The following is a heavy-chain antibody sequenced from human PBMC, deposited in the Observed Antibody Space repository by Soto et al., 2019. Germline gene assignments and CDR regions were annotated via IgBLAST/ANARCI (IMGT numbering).Heavy chain of an antibody. J-gene: IGHJ6*02. V-gene: IGHV3-9*01. CDR2: ISWSGGSI. CDR3: AKSAGGTANGMDV. CDR1: GFSFGDYG. D-gene: IGHD2-15*01. Sequence: EVQLVESGGGLVQPGRSLRLSCTASGFSFGDYGMHWVRQLPGKGLEWVSGISWSGGSIGYADSVKGRFSISRDTAKKSLYLQMNSLRPEDTALYYCAKSAGGTANGMDVWGQGTTVTVSS.